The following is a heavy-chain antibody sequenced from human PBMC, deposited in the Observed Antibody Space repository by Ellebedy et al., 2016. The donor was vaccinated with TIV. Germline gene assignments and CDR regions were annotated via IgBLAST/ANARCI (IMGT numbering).Heavy chain of an antibody. V-gene: IGHV1-2*04. Sequence: ASVKVSXKASGYTFTGYYMHWVRQAPGQGLEWMGWINPNSGGTNYAQKFQGWVTMTRDTSISTAYMELSRLRSDDTAVYYCARDGITMVRGVADYWGQGTLVTVSS. CDR2: INPNSGGT. CDR1: GYTFTGYY. D-gene: IGHD3-10*01. J-gene: IGHJ4*02. CDR3: ARDGITMVRGVADY.